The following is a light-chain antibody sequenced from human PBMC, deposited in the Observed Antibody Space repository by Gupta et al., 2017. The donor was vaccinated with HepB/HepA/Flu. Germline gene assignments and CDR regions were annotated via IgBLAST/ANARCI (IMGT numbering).Light chain of an antibody. Sequence: QPPSVSKGLRQTATLTCTGNSNNVGNQGAAWLQQHQGHPPKLLSYKNNNRPSGISERFSASRSGNKASLTITGLQPEDEADDYCSAWDSSLSAQVFGGGTKLTVL. CDR3: SAWDSSLSAQV. J-gene: IGLJ2*01. V-gene: IGLV10-54*04. CDR1: SNNVGNQG. CDR2: KNN.